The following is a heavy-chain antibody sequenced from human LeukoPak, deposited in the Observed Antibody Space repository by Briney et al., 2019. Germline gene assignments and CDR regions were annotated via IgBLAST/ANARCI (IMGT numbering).Heavy chain of an antibody. J-gene: IGHJ5*01. CDR2: ISGYNGHT. Sequence: ASVKVSCKASGYIFTSYGISWMRQAPGQGLEWMGWISGYNGHTKYAQKVQARVTMTTDTSTSTAYMELRSLRSDDTAVYYCARASGSYWWFDSWGQGTLVTVSS. D-gene: IGHD1-26*01. CDR1: GYIFTSYG. CDR3: ARASGSYWWFDS. V-gene: IGHV1-18*01.